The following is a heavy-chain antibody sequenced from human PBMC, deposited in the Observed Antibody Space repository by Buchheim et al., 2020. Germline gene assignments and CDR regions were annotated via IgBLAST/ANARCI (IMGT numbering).Heavy chain of an antibody. CDR3: AHRPFSGSYLDS. CDR2: IYSDGTK. J-gene: IGHJ4*03. Sequence: QIPLKESGPTLVKPTQTLTLTCTFSGFSLSASGVGVAWLRQPPGKALEWLALIYSDGTKHYSPALKNMLTIPKDTSKNQVVHTLANMDPVDTATYYCAHRPFSGSYLDSWGQGTL. D-gene: IGHD1-26*01. CDR1: GFSLSASGVG. V-gene: IGHV2-5*02.